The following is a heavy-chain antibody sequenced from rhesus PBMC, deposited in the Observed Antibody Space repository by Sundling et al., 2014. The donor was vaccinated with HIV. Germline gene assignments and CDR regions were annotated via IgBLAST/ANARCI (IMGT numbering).Heavy chain of an antibody. Sequence: QVQLVQSGAEVKKPGASVKLSCKASGYTFTIFSINWVRQAPGQGLEWMGWINPDTGYTDYAQKFQGRVTMTRDTSTSTAYMELSGLRSEDTAVYYCARGHRTDPWGQGVLVTVSS. J-gene: IGHJ4*01. V-gene: IGHV1-200*01. CDR3: ARGHRTDP. CDR1: GYTFTIFS. D-gene: IGHD6-19*01. CDR2: INPDTGYT.